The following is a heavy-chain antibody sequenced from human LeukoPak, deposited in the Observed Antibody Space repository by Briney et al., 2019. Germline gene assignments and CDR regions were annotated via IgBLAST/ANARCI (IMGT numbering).Heavy chain of an antibody. CDR3: AKDISSGSYYGGAFDI. J-gene: IGHJ3*02. CDR2: ISWNSGSI. D-gene: IGHD1-26*01. Sequence: PGGSLRLSCAASGFTFDDYAMHWVRQAPGKGLEWVSGISWNSGSIGYADSVKGRFTISRDNAKNSLYLQMNSLRAEDMALYYCAKDISSGSYYGGAFDIWGQGTMVTVSS. CDR1: GFTFDDYA. V-gene: IGHV3-9*03.